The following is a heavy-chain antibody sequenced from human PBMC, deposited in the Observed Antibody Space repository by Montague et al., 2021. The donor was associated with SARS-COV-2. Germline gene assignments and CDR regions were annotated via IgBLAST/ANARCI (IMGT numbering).Heavy chain of an antibody. Sequence: SETLSLTCAVYGGSFSGYYWSWIRQPPRQGLEWIGEINHSGSTNYNPSLKSRVTISVDTSKNQFSLKLSSVTAADTAVYYCAGYYYDSSGYYDYWGQGTLVTVSS. V-gene: IGHV4-34*01. CDR2: INHSGST. CDR1: GGSFSGYY. J-gene: IGHJ4*02. CDR3: AGYYYDSSGYYDY. D-gene: IGHD3-22*01.